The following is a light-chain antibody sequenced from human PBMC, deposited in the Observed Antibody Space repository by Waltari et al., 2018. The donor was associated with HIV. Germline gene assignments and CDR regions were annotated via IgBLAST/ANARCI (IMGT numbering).Light chain of an antibody. CDR3: QESFTSSIT. CDR2: GAS. Sequence: DIQMTQSPSSLSASVGDTVSITCRATQNLTNFLNWYRKRVGEAPDILIYGASSLQTGVPPRFSGRGSGTNFTLTIGGLQPEDFATYFCQESFTSSITFGQGTRLE. CDR1: QNLTNF. V-gene: IGKV1-39*01. J-gene: IGKJ5*01.